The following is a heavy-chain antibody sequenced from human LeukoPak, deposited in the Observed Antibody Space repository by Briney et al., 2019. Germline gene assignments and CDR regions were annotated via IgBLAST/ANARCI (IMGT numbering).Heavy chain of an antibody. CDR1: GFTFSSYW. Sequence: GGSLGLSCAASGFTFSSYWMSWVRQAPGKGLEWVANIKQDGSEKYYVDSVKGRFTISRDNAKNSLYLQMNSLRAEDTAVYYCARSSGYYFGSHGYNDYWGQGTLVTVSS. V-gene: IGHV3-7*01. D-gene: IGHD3-22*01. CDR2: IKQDGSEK. CDR3: ARSSGYYFGSHGYNDY. J-gene: IGHJ4*02.